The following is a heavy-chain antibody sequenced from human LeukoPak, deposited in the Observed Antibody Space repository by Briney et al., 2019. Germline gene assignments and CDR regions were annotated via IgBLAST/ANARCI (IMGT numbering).Heavy chain of an antibody. J-gene: IGHJ4*02. D-gene: IGHD2-15*01. Sequence: GASVKVSCKASGYTFTSYGISWVRQAPGQGLEWMGWISAHNGVTDYAQKLQGRVTMTTDTSTSTAYMELRSLRSDDTAVYYCARDRCSGGSCYFDYWGQGTLVTVSS. CDR1: GYTFTSYG. CDR3: ARDRCSGGSCYFDY. CDR2: ISAHNGVT. V-gene: IGHV1-18*01.